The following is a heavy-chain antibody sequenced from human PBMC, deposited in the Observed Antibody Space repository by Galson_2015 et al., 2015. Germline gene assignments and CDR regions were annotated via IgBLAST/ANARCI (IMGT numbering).Heavy chain of an antibody. CDR1: GYSISSGYY. CDR3: ARDPPDSSGYFPSYYYMDV. CDR2: IYHSGST. Sequence: ETLSLTCAVSGYSISSGYYWGWIRQPPGKGLEWIGSIYHSGSTYYNPSLKSRVTISVDTSKNQFSLKLSSVTAADTAVYFCARDPPDSSGYFPSYYYMDVWGKGTTVTVSS. D-gene: IGHD3-22*01. V-gene: IGHV4-38-2*02. J-gene: IGHJ6*03.